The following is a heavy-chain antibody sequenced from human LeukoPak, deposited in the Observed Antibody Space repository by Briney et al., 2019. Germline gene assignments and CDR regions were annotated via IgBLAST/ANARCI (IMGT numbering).Heavy chain of an antibody. CDR1: GFTLSSSW. J-gene: IGHJ4*02. Sequence: GGSLRLSCATSGFTLSSSWMSWVRQAPGKGLECVANIKEDGREKYYVDSVKGRFTIPRDNAKNSLYPQMSSLRAEDTAVYYCARGGRPDYWGQGTLVTVSS. D-gene: IGHD3-10*01. V-gene: IGHV3-7*01. CDR3: ARGGRPDY. CDR2: IKEDGREK.